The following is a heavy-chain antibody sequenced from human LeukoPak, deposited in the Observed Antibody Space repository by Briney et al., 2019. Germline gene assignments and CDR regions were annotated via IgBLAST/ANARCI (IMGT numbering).Heavy chain of an antibody. CDR3: ARATGRDYFDY. CDR2: IYHSGST. J-gene: IGHJ4*02. V-gene: IGHV4-30-2*01. D-gene: IGHD1-1*01. Sequence: SETLSLTCTVSGGSISSGGYYRSWIRQPPGKGLEWIGYIYHSGSTYYNPSLKSRVTISVDRSKNQFSLKLSSVTAADTAVYYCARATGRDYFDYWGQGTLVTVSS. CDR1: GGSISSGGYY.